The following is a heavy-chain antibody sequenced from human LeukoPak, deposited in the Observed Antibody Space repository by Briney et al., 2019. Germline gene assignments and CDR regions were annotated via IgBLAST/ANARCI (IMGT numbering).Heavy chain of an antibody. CDR3: ARESQYSYGLNWFDP. Sequence: SETLSLTCTVSGYSISSGYYWGCIRQPPGEGLEWIGSIYHSGSTYYNPSLKSRVTISADTSKNQFSLKLSSVTAADTAIYYCARESQYSYGLNWFDPWGQGTLVTVSS. D-gene: IGHD2-15*01. V-gene: IGHV4-38-2*02. CDR2: IYHSGST. J-gene: IGHJ5*02. CDR1: GYSISSGYY.